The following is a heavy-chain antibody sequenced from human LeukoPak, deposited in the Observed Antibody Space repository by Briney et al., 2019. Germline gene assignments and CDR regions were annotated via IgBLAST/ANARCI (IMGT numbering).Heavy chain of an antibody. J-gene: IGHJ4*02. V-gene: IGHV4-34*01. CDR1: GGSFSGYY. D-gene: IGHD2-15*01. CDR2: INHSGST. CDR3: ARGLKRWYFDY. Sequence: SETLSLTCAVYGGSFSGYYWSWIRQPPGKGLERIGEINHSGSTNYNPSLKSRVTISVDTSKNQFSLKLSSVTAADTAVYYCARGLKRWYFDYWGQGTLVTVSS.